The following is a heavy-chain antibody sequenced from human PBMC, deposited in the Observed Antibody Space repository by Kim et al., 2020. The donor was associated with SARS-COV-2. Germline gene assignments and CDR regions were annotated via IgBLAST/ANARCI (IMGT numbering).Heavy chain of an antibody. J-gene: IGHJ4*02. Sequence: AQKFQGRVTMTRDTSINTAYMGLGRLRSDDTAVYYCARERVVVVAANLGYWGQGTLVTVSS. V-gene: IGHV1-2*02. D-gene: IGHD2-15*01. CDR3: ARERVVVVAANLGY.